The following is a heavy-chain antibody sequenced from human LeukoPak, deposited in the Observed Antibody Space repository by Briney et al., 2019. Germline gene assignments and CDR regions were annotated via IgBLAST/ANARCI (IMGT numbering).Heavy chain of an antibody. J-gene: IGHJ4*02. Sequence: GGSLRLSCAASGFTFSSYAMSWVRQAPGKGLEWVSAISGSGGSTYYADSVRGRFTISRDNSKNMLYLKMNSLRAEDTAVYYCAKCAEDIVVVPAALGEFDYWGQGTLVTVSS. V-gene: IGHV3-23*01. CDR2: ISGSGGST. CDR3: AKCAEDIVVVPAALGEFDY. D-gene: IGHD2-2*01. CDR1: GFTFSSYA.